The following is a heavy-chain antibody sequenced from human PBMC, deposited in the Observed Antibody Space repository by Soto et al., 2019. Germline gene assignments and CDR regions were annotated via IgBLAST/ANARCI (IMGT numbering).Heavy chain of an antibody. Sequence: ASVKVSCKASGFTFTSSAVQWVRQARGQRLEWIGWIVVGSGNTNYAQKFQERVTITRDMSTSTAYMELSSLRSEDTAVYYCAAVPFFNFGVVLEFDPWGQGTLVTVSS. V-gene: IGHV1-58*01. CDR1: GFTFTSSA. J-gene: IGHJ5*02. D-gene: IGHD3-3*01. CDR2: IVVGSGNT. CDR3: AAVPFFNFGVVLEFDP.